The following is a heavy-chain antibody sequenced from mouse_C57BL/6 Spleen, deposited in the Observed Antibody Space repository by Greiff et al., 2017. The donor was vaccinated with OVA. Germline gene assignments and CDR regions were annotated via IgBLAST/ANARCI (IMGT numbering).Heavy chain of an antibody. Sequence: QVQLQQSGAELVRPGASVTLSCKASGYTFTDYEMHWVKQTPVHGLEWIGAIDPETGGTAYNQKFKGKAILTADISSSTAYMELRSLTSEDSAVYYCTILTTVVATGEYWGQGTTLTVSS. CDR2: IDPETGGT. CDR3: TILTTVVATGEY. CDR1: GYTFTDYE. V-gene: IGHV1-15*01. J-gene: IGHJ2*01. D-gene: IGHD1-1*01.